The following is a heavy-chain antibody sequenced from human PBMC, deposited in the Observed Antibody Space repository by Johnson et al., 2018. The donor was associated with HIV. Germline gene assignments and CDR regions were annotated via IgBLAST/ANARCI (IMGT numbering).Heavy chain of an antibody. CDR1: GFTFSSYA. J-gene: IGHJ3*02. CDR2: ISYDGSNT. Sequence: QVQLVESGGGVVQPGRSLRLSCEASGFTFSSYAMHWVRQAPGKGLEWVAVISYDGSNTYYADSVKGRFPISRDNSKNTLYLQMNSLRAEDTAVYYCARGADAFDIWGQGTMVTVSS. V-gene: IGHV3-30*04. CDR3: ARGADAFDI.